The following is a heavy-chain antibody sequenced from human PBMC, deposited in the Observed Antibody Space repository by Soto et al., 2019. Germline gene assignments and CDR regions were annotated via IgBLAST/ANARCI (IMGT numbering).Heavy chain of an antibody. D-gene: IGHD6-13*01. CDR3: ARDGSSWNLLQYFDY. CDR2: IWYDGSNK. V-gene: IGHV3-33*01. CDR1: GFTFSSYG. J-gene: IGHJ4*02. Sequence: QVQLVASGGGVVQPGRSLRLSCAASGFTFSSYGMHWVRQAPGKGLEWVAVIWYDGSNKYYADSVKGRFTISRDNSKNTLYLQMNSLRAEDTAVYYCARDGSSWNLLQYFDYWGQGTLVTVSS.